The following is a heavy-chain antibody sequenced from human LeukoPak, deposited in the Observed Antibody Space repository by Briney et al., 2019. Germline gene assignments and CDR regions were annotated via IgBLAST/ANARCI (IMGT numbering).Heavy chain of an antibody. V-gene: IGHV5-51*01. Sequence: GESLKISCKGSGYSFTTYWIGWVRQLPGKGLEWMGIIYPDGSDARYSPSFQGQVTISADKSISTAYLQWSTLKASDTAMYYCATPTLGTIGEYLFDYWGQGTLVTVSS. CDR2: IYPDGSDA. CDR3: ATPTLGTIGEYLFDY. CDR1: GYSFTTYW. D-gene: IGHD1-7*01. J-gene: IGHJ4*02.